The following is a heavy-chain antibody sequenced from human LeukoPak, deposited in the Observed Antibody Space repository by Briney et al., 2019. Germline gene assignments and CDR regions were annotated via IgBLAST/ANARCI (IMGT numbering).Heavy chain of an antibody. CDR2: IYYSGDT. CDR1: DGAIAGYS. CDR3: VRGPYGSVISNWYDP. V-gene: IGHV4-59*01. Sequence: SETLSLTCTVSDGAIAGYSWSWIRQAPGKGLEWIGYIYYSGDTNYNPSLQRRVTVSVDTFKIQFSLRLTSVSAADTAVYYCVRGPYGSVISNWYDPWGQVTQVIVSS. J-gene: IGHJ5*02. D-gene: IGHD3-10*01.